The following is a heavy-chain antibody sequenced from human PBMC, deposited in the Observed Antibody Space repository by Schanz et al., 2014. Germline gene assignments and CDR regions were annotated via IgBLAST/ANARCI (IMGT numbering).Heavy chain of an antibody. CDR2: INPSGGST. V-gene: IGHV1-69*08. D-gene: IGHD1-1*01. CDR1: GGTFSSYT. Sequence: QLQLVQSGAEVKKPGSSVKVSCKLSGGTFSSYTISWMRQAPGQGLEWMGMINPSGGSTTYAQKFQGRVTMTTDTSTSTAYMELRSLRSDDTAMYYCARDHVATTDYDYFFYYLDVWATGITVIVSS. J-gene: IGHJ6*03. CDR3: ARDHVATTDYDYFFYYLDV.